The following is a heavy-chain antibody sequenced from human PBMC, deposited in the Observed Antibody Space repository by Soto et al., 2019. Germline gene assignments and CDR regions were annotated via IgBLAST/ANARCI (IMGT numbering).Heavy chain of an antibody. V-gene: IGHV3-9*01. Sequence: EVQLVESGGGLVQPGRSLRLSCAASGFTFDDYAMHWVRQAPGKGLEWVSGISWNSGSIGYADSVKGRFTISRDNAKNTLYLQKNSLRDEDTALYYCAKERGRIAARSFNYYYMDVWGKGTTVTVSS. CDR1: GFTFDDYA. J-gene: IGHJ6*03. CDR2: ISWNSGSI. CDR3: AKERGRIAARSFNYYYMDV. D-gene: IGHD6-6*01.